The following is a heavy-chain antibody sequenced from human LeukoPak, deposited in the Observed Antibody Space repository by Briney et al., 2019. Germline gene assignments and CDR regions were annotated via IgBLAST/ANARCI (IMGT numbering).Heavy chain of an antibody. CDR3: ARDYQDWSNGEDYYYYYMDV. D-gene: IGHD1-1*01. CDR1: GFTFSSYW. CDR2: IKQDGSEK. V-gene: IGHV3-7*01. Sequence: PGGSLRLSCAASGFTFSSYWMSWVRQAPGKGLEWVANIKQDGSEKYYVDSVKGRFTISRDNAKNSLYLQMNSLRAEDTAVYYCARDYQDWSNGEDYYYYYMDVWGKGTTVTVSS. J-gene: IGHJ6*03.